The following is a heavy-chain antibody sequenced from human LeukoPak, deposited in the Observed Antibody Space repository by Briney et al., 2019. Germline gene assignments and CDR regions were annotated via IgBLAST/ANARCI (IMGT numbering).Heavy chain of an antibody. J-gene: IGHJ5*02. CDR2: IKQDGSEK. D-gene: IGHD5-18*01. Sequence: PGGSLRLSCAASGFTLSSYWMSWVRQAPGKGLEWVANIKQDGSEKYYVDSVKGRFTISRDNAKDSLYLQMNSLRAEDTAVYYCARERIQLWLSYNWFDPWGQGTLVTVSS. CDR1: GFTLSSYW. CDR3: ARERIQLWLSYNWFDP. V-gene: IGHV3-7*03.